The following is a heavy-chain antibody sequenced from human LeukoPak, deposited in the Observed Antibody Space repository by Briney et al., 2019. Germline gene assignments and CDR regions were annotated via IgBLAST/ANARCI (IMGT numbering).Heavy chain of an antibody. CDR3: ARPTSSGWYSH. V-gene: IGHV3-48*01. CDR2: ITGSSRTK. J-gene: IGHJ3*01. Sequence: GGSLRLSCAASGFIFSDYDMNWVRQAPGKGLEWVSYITGSSRTKSYADSVKGRFTISRDNAENSVYLQMNSLRAEDTAVYYCARPTSSGWYSHWGQGTMVTVSS. CDR1: GFIFSDYD. D-gene: IGHD6-19*01.